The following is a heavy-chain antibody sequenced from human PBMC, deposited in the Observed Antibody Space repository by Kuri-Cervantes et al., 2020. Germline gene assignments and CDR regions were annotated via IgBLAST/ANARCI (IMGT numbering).Heavy chain of an antibody. D-gene: IGHD6-19*01. J-gene: IGHJ4*02. CDR3: ARGSSSGWGDYFDY. Sequence: GGFLRLSCAASGFTFSSYSMNWVRQAPGKGLEWVSYISTSGSTIYYADSVKGRFTVSRDNAKNSLYLQMNSLRAEDTAVYYCARGSSSGWGDYFDYWGQGTLVTVSS. CDR2: ISTSGSTI. CDR1: GFTFSSYS. V-gene: IGHV3-48*04.